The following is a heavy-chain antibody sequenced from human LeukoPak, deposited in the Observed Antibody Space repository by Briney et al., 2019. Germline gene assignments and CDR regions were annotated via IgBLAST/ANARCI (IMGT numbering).Heavy chain of an antibody. D-gene: IGHD6-13*01. CDR1: GYTFTSYY. J-gene: IGHJ4*02. CDR2: INPNSGGT. Sequence: GASVKVSCKASGYTFTSYYMHWVRQAPGQGLEWMGWINPNSGGTNYAQKFQGRVTMTRDTSISTAYMELSRLRSDDTAVYYCARVLPGRWGTFSSSWYFDYWGQGTLVTVSS. V-gene: IGHV1-2*02. CDR3: ARVLPGRWGTFSSSWYFDY.